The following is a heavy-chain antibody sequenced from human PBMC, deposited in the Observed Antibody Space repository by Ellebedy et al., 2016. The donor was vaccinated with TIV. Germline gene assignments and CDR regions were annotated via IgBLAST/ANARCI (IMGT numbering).Heavy chain of an antibody. CDR3: ALLPVAGFSWYYFDY. CDR2: ISGSGGST. D-gene: IGHD6-19*01. CDR1: GFTFSSYA. Sequence: GGSLRLSXAASGFTFSSYAMSWVRQAPGKGLEWVSAISGSGGSTYYADSVKGRFTISRDNSKNTLYLQMNSLRAEDTAVYYCALLPVAGFSWYYFDYWGQGTLVTVSS. V-gene: IGHV3-23*01. J-gene: IGHJ4*02.